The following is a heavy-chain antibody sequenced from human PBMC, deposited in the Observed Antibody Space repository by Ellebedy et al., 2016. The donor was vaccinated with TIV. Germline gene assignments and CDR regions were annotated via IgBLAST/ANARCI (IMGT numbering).Heavy chain of an antibody. CDR3: ARSSFLPAATTDAFDI. D-gene: IGHD2-2*01. Sequence: MPSETLSLTCTVSGGSISSGGYYWSWIRQHPGKGLEWIGYIYYSGSTYYNPSLKSRVTISVDTSKNQFSLKLSSVTAADTAVYYCARSSFLPAATTDAFDIWGQGTMVTVSS. CDR1: GGSISSGGYY. V-gene: IGHV4-31*03. J-gene: IGHJ3*02. CDR2: IYYSGST.